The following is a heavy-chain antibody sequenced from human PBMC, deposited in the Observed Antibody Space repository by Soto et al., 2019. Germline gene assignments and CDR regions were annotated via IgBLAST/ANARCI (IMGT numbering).Heavy chain of an antibody. Sequence: QVPLVQSGAEVKKPGASVKVSCKASGYTFTSYGITWVRQAPGQGLEWMGWISAHNGNTDYAQKLQGRVIVTRDTSTSTAYMELRSLISDDTAVYYRARGRYGDYWGQGALVTVSS. CDR1: GYTFTSYG. D-gene: IGHD1-1*01. CDR2: ISAHNGNT. V-gene: IGHV1-18*01. J-gene: IGHJ4*02. CDR3: ARGRYGDY.